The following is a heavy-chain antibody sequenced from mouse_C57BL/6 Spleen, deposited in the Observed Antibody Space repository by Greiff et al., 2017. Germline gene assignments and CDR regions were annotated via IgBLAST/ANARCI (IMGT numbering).Heavy chain of an antibody. J-gene: IGHJ4*01. D-gene: IGHD1-1*01. CDR3: TSDRDYGSSYDAMGY. CDR2: ISSGGDYT. Sequence: EVQLMESGEGLVKPGGSLKLSCAASGFTFSSYAMSWVRQTPEKRLEWVAYISSGGDYTDYDDTVKGRFTLSRDNATNTLYLQLSSLKTEDTAMYYCTSDRDYGSSYDAMGYWGQGTSVTVSS. V-gene: IGHV5-9-1*02. CDR1: GFTFSSYA.